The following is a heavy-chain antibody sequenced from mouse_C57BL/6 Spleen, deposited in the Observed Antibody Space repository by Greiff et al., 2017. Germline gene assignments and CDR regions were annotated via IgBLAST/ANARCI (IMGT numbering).Heavy chain of an antibody. CDR2: IHPNSGST. CDR3: ARNDGYYVGYFDV. V-gene: IGHV1-64*01. J-gene: IGHJ1*03. CDR1: GYTFTSYW. Sequence: VQLQQPGAELVKPGASVKLSYKASGYTFTSYWMHWVKQRPGQGLEWIGMIHPNSGSTNYNEKFKSKATLTVDKSSSTAYMQLSSLTSEDSAVYYCARNDGYYVGYFDVWGTGTTVTVSS. D-gene: IGHD2-3*01.